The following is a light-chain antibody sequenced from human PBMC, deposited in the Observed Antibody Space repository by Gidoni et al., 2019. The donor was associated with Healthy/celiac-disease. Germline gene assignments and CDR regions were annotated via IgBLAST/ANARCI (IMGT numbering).Light chain of an antibody. CDR1: PSISSW. CDR3: QQYNSYSPYS. Sequence: DIQMTQSPSTLSASVGDRVTITCRASPSISSWLAWHQQKPGKAPKLLIYKASSLESGVPSRFSGSGSGTEFTLTISSLQPDDFATYYCQQYNSYSPYSFGQGTKLEIK. J-gene: IGKJ2*03. CDR2: KAS. V-gene: IGKV1-5*03.